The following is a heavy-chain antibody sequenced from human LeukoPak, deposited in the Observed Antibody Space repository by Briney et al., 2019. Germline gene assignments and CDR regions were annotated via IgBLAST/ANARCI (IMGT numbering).Heavy chain of an antibody. Sequence: PGGSLRLSCAASGFTFSNAWMSWVRQAPGKGLEWVGRIKSKTDGGTTDYAAPVKGRFTISRDDSKNTLYMQMNSLKTEDTAVYYCTTDLEELLFADYLGQGTLVTVSS. CDR3: TTDLEELLFADY. V-gene: IGHV3-15*01. CDR2: IKSKTDGGTT. J-gene: IGHJ4*02. D-gene: IGHD1-26*01. CDR1: GFTFSNAW.